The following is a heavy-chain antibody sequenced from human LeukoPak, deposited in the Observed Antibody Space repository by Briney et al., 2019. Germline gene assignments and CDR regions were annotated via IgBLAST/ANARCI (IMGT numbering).Heavy chain of an antibody. CDR2: ISSSGSSI. J-gene: IGHJ4*02. CDR1: GFTFSSYE. D-gene: IGHD2-15*01. V-gene: IGHV3-48*03. CDR3: ARALGYCSGGSCSPPDY. Sequence: GGSLGLSCAASGFTFSSYEMNWVRQAPGKGLEWVAYISSSGSSIYYADSVKGRFTISRDNAKISLYLQMNSLRAEDTAVYYCARALGYCSGGSCSPPDYWGQGTLVTVSS.